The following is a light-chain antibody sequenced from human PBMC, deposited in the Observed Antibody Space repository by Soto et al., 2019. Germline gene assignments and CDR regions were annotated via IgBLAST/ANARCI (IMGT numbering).Light chain of an antibody. CDR3: QQYYSYPHT. Sequence: AIRMTQSPSSFSASTGDRVTSTCRVSQGISSYLAWYQQKPGKAPKLLIYAASTLQSGVPSRFSGSGSGTDFTLTISCLQSEDFATYYCQQYYSYPHTFGQGTKVEIK. CDR2: AAS. J-gene: IGKJ1*01. CDR1: QGISSY. V-gene: IGKV1-8*01.